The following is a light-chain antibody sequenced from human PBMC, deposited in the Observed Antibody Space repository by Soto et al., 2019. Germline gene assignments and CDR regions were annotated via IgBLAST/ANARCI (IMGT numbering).Light chain of an antibody. CDR1: QSLLHITGETF. V-gene: IGKV2D-29*02. J-gene: IGKJ5*01. Sequence: DVVMTQIPLSLSLTPGQPASNSCKSSQSLLHITGETFLFWYLQKPGQSPQLLIYEVSTRVSGVPDRFSGSGSGTDFTLEISRVGTDDVGIYYCMQSTQLPPTFGQGTRLEIK. CDR2: EVS. CDR3: MQSTQLPPT.